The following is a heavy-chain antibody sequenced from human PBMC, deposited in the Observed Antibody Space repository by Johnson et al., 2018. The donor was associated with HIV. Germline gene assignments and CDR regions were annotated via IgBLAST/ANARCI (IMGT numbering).Heavy chain of an antibody. J-gene: IGHJ3*02. D-gene: IGHD3-10*01. CDR3: EKRTRDAYGPQEAFDI. CDR1: GFTYDDYA. CDR2: ISWNGGST. V-gene: IGHV3-9*01. Sequence: VQLVESGGGLVQPGRSLRLSCAASGFTYDDYAMHWVRQAPGKGLEWVSGISWNGGSTYYADSVKGRFTISRDNSKNTLYLQMNSLRAEETAVYYCEKRTRDAYGPQEAFDIWGQGTMDTVSS.